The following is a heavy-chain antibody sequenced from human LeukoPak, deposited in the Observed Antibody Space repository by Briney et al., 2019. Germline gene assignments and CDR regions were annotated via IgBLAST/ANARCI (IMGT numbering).Heavy chain of an antibody. V-gene: IGHV3-30*18. Sequence: GGSLRLSCAASGFTFSSYGMHWVRQAPGKGLEWVAVISYDGSNKYYADSVKGRFTISRDNSKNTLYLQMNSLRAEDTAVYYCAKKALNYYYYGMDVWGQGTTVTVSS. CDR3: AKKALNYYYYGMDV. CDR2: ISYDGSNK. J-gene: IGHJ6*02. CDR1: GFTFSSYG. D-gene: IGHD3-16*01.